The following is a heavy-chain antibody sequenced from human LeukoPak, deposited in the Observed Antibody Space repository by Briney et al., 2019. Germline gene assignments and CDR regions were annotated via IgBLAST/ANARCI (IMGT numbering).Heavy chain of an antibody. CDR2: ISTGGDVT. CDR1: GFTFSGLS. Sequence: PGGSLRLSCAASGFTFSGLSMSWVRQAPGKGLEWVSAISTGGDVTFYADSVKGRFIVSRDQSNNMLSLQMSSLRAEDTALYYCAKHRAPVPGSQPKNPTTYFHDWGQGTLVTVSS. CDR3: AKHRAPVPGSQPKNPTTYFHD. V-gene: IGHV3-23*01. J-gene: IGHJ1*01. D-gene: IGHD6-19*01.